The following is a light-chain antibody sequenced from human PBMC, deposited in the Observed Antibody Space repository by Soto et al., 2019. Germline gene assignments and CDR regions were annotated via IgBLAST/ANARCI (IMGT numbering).Light chain of an antibody. J-gene: IGKJ1*01. CDR3: HQRKSWPRT. CDR2: GAS. V-gene: IGKV3-20*01. CDR1: QNVSSNL. Sequence: TVLTQSPGTLSLSPWERSTLSFISSQNVSSNLLVWYQQHPGQAPRLLIYGASSRATGIPDRFSGSGSGTDFSLTIRRLEPDDFAVYYCHQRKSWPRTFGQGTKVDI.